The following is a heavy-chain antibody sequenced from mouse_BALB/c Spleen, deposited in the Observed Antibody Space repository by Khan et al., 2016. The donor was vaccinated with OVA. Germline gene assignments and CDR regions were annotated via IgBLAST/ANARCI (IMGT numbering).Heavy chain of an antibody. CDR1: DYTFTDYY. D-gene: IGHD1-1*01. CDR2: IYPGSGNT. CDR3: DRQGAYGSRYCWFAY. Sequence: QVQLQQSGAELARPGASVKLSCKASDYTFTDYYINWVKQRTGQGLEWIGEIYPGSGNTYYNEKFKGKATLTADKSSSTAYMQLSSLTSEDSAVSFGDRQGAYGSRYCWFAYWGQGTLVTVFA. V-gene: IGHV1-77*01. J-gene: IGHJ3*01.